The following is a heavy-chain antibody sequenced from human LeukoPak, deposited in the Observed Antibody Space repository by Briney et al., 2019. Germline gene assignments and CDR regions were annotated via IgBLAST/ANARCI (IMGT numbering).Heavy chain of an antibody. CDR2: INTNTGNP. J-gene: IGHJ6*03. CDR3: ARENGDNYYYYMDV. Sequence: ASVKVSCKASGYTFTSYAMNWVRQAPGQGLEWMGWINTNTGNPTYAQGFTGRFVFSLDTSVSTAYLQISSLKAEDTAVYYCARENGDNYYYYMDVWGRGTTVTVSS. V-gene: IGHV7-4-1*02. D-gene: IGHD1-1*01. CDR1: GYTFTSYA.